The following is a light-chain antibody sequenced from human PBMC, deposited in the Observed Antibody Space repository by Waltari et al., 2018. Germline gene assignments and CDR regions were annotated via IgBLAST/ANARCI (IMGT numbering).Light chain of an antibody. CDR1: RLRSYY. J-gene: IGLJ2*01. CDR2: GNN. Sequence: SSELTQDPAVSVALGQTVRITCPGDRLRSYYASWYQQKTGQAPVLVIYGNNNRPSGIPDRFSGSSSGNTASLNITGAQAEDEADYDCNSRDSSGNHVVFGGGTKLTVL. V-gene: IGLV3-19*01. CDR3: NSRDSSGNHVV.